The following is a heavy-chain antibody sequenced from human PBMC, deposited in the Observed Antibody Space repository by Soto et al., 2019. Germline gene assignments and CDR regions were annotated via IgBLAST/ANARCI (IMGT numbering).Heavy chain of an antibody. J-gene: IGHJ6*02. D-gene: IGHD3-10*01. V-gene: IGHV5-51*01. CDR2: IYPGDSDT. CDR1: GYSFTSNW. CDR3: ARYFFGSGCGMDV. Sequence: GESLKISCKGSGYSFTSNWIGWVRQMPGKGLEWMGIIYPGDSDTRYSPSFQGQVTISADKSISTAYLQWSSLKASDTAMYYCARYFFGSGCGMDVWGQGTTVTVSS.